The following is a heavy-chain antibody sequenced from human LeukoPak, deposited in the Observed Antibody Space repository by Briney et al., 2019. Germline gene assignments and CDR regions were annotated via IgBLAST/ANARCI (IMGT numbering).Heavy chain of an antibody. CDR2: ISAYNGNT. CDR3: ARVPVLLWFGEPHSYIDY. Sequence: ASVKVSCKASGYTFTSYGISWVRQAPGQGLEWMGWISAYNGNTNYAQKLQGRVTMTTDTSTSTAYMELRSLRSDDTAVYYCARVPVLLWFGEPHSYIDYWGQGTLVTVSS. V-gene: IGHV1-18*04. CDR1: GYTFTSYG. J-gene: IGHJ4*02. D-gene: IGHD3-10*01.